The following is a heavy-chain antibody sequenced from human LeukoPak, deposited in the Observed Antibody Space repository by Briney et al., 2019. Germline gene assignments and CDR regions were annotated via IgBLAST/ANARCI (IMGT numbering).Heavy chain of an antibody. V-gene: IGHV4-38-2*02. J-gene: IGHJ5*02. CDR1: GYSISSGYY. Sequence: SETLSLTCTVSGYSISSGYYWGWIRQPPGKGLEWIGSIYHSGSTYYNPSLKSRVTISVDTSENQFSLKLSSVTAADTAVYYCARRKDRTYSSSWYGIGWFDPWGQGTLVTVSS. D-gene: IGHD6-13*01. CDR3: ARRKDRTYSSSWYGIGWFDP. CDR2: IYHSGST.